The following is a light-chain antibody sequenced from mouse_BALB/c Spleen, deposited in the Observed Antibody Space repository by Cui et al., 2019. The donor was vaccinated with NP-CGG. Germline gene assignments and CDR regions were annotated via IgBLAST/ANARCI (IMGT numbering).Light chain of an antibody. Sequence: QAFVTQESALTTSPGETVPLTCRSSTGAVTTSNYANWVQEKPDHLFTGLIGGTNNRPPGVPARFSGSLIGDKAALTITGAQTEDEAIYFCALWYSNHWVFGGGTKLTVL. V-gene: IGLV1*01. CDR1: TGAVTTSNY. J-gene: IGLJ1*01. CDR2: GTN. CDR3: ALWYSNHWV.